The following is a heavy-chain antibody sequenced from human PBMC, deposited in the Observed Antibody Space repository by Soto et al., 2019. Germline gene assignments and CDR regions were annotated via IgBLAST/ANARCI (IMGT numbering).Heavy chain of an antibody. Sequence: SETLSLTCAVSGGSISSGGYSWSWIRQPPGKGLEWIGYIYHSGSTYYNPSLKSRVTISVDRSKNQFSLKLSSVTAADTAVYYCARGGRSYDFWSGYYTTRYYYYGMDVWGQGTTVTVSS. J-gene: IGHJ6*02. V-gene: IGHV4-30-2*01. D-gene: IGHD3-3*01. CDR1: GGSISSGGYS. CDR3: ARGGRSYDFWSGYYTTRYYYYGMDV. CDR2: IYHSGST.